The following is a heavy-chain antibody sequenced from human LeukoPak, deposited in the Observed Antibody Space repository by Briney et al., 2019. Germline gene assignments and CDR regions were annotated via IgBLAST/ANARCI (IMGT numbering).Heavy chain of an antibody. V-gene: IGHV3-33*01. Sequence: GGPLRLSCVASGFTFSDYGMHWVRQAPGKGLEWVAIIWFDGSNIYYGDSVKGRFTISRDNSKNTLFLQMNSLRAEDTAVYYCAREQGDYSFDYWGQGTLVTVSS. CDR1: GFTFSDYG. D-gene: IGHD2-21*02. CDR2: IWFDGSNI. J-gene: IGHJ4*02. CDR3: AREQGDYSFDY.